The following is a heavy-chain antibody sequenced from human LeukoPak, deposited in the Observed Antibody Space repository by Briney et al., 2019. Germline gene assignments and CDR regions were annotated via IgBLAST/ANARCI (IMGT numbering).Heavy chain of an antibody. D-gene: IGHD3-22*01. CDR1: GYTLTELS. CDR3: ATEDLYYDSSESAFDI. V-gene: IGHV1-24*01. J-gene: IGHJ3*02. CDR2: FDPEDGET. Sequence: ASVKVSCKVSGYTLTELSMHWVRQAPGKGLEWMGGFDPEDGETIYAQKFQGRVTMTEDTSTDTAYMELSSLRSEDTAVYYCATEDLYYDSSESAFDIWGQGTMVTVSS.